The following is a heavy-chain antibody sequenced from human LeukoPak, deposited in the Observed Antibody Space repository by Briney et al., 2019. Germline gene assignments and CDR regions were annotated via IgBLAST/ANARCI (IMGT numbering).Heavy chain of an antibody. V-gene: IGHV3-9*01. CDR3: AKDMGGQRSNWFDP. CDR1: GFTFDDYA. CDR2: IGWNSGGI. D-gene: IGHD3-16*01. J-gene: IGHJ5*02. Sequence: PGGSLRVSCAASGFTFDDYAMHWVRQAPGKGLEWVSGIGWNSGGIGYADSVKGRFIISRDNAKNSLYLQMNSLRAEDTAFYYCAKDMGGQRSNWFDPWGQGTLVTVSS.